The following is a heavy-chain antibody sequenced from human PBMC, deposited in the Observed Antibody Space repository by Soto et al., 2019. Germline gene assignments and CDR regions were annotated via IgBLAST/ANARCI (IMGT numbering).Heavy chain of an antibody. V-gene: IGHV3-15*01. J-gene: IGHJ4*02. CDR3: TSLYYGH. CDR2: IKSKADGGTT. D-gene: IGHD4-17*01. CDR1: EFTFANAW. Sequence: KPGGSLRLSCAASEFTFANAWISWVRQAPGKGLEWVGRIKSKADGGTTDYAAPVKGRFTISRDESQNTLYLQMNSLKTEGTAVYYCTSLYYGHWGQGTLVTVSS.